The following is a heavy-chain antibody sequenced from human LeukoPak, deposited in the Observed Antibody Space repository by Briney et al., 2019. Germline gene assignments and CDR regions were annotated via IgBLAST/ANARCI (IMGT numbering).Heavy chain of an antibody. CDR2: ISGSGDST. CDR3: AKDRLLNCRGDCYIFDY. D-gene: IGHD2-21*02. V-gene: IGHV3-23*01. Sequence: PGGSLRLSCAASGFTFSSYAMNWVRQTPGKGLEWVSRISGSGDSTFYADSVKGRFSISRDNSKNTLYLQVNGLRTEDTAVYYCAKDRLLNCRGDCYIFDYWGQGTVVTVSS. J-gene: IGHJ4*02. CDR1: GFTFSSYA.